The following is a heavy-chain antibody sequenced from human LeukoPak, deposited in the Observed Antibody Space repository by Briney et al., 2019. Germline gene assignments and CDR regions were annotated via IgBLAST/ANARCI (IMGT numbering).Heavy chain of an antibody. Sequence: PGGSLTLSCAASGFSVSRAWLSWVRQAPGKGLEWVGRIKTKRDGGTIDYAAPAKGRFTISGDESKDTVYLEMNELKTEDTAVYYCTRVEGGTYNPFDIWGQGTVVTVSS. CDR1: GFSVSRAW. D-gene: IGHD1-14*01. J-gene: IGHJ3*02. V-gene: IGHV3-15*01. CDR3: TRVEGGTYNPFDI. CDR2: IKTKRDGGTI.